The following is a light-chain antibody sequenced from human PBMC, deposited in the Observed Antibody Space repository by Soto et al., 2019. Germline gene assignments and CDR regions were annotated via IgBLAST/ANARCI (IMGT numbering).Light chain of an antibody. Sequence: IVLTQSPVTLSFSPGEIATLSCSASQSVSSSYLAWYQQKPGQAPRLLIYGASSRATGIPDRFSGSGSGTDFILTISRLEPEDFAVYYCQQYGSSRTFGQGTKVDIK. CDR3: QQYGSSRT. J-gene: IGKJ1*01. V-gene: IGKV3-20*01. CDR2: GAS. CDR1: QSVSSSY.